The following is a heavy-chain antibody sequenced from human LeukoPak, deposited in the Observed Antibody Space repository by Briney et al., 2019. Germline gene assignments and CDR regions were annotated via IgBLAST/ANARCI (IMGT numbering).Heavy chain of an antibody. V-gene: IGHV3-49*03. CDR1: GFIFGDYA. J-gene: IGHJ4*02. CDR2: IRSNVHGGTT. Sequence: PGGSLRLSCTASGFIFGDYAMSWFRQAPGKGLEWVGLIRSNVHGGTTEYAASVKGRFTISRDDSKRTAYLQMNSLKTEDTALYYCTRLRSGYIDFWGQGTLVTVSS. CDR3: TRLRSGYIDF. D-gene: IGHD4-17*01.